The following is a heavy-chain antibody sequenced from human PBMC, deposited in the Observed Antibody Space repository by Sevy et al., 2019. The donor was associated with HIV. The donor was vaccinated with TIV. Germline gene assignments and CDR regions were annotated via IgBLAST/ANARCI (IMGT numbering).Heavy chain of an antibody. V-gene: IGHV1-2*02. J-gene: IGHJ4*02. CDR3: ATQYSYDY. Sequence: ASVTVSCKASGHTFSDYYIQWVRQAPGQGLEWMGWINSNSGAISYAQKFRDRVTMTSDTSISTAYMELSRLTSDDTAVYYCATQYSYDYWGQGTLVTVSS. CDR2: INSNSGAI. CDR1: GHTFSDYY. D-gene: IGHD4-4*01.